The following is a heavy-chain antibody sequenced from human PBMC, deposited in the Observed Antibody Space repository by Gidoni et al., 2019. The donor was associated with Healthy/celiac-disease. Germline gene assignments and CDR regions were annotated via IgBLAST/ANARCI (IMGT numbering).Heavy chain of an antibody. CDR1: GFTFDDYA. V-gene: IGHV3-9*01. D-gene: IGHD2-21*02. Sequence: EVQLVESGGGLVQPGRSLRLSCAASGFTFDDYAMHWVRQAPGKGLEWVSGISWNSGSIGYADSVKGRFTISRDNAKNSLYLQMNSLRAEDTALYYCAKDIGSNIVVVTAPDNWGQGTLVTVSS. CDR2: ISWNSGSI. CDR3: AKDIGSNIVVVTAPDN. J-gene: IGHJ4*02.